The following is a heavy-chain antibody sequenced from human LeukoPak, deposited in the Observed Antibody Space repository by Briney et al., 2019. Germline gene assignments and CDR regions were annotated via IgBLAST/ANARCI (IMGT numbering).Heavy chain of an antibody. D-gene: IGHD1-14*01. J-gene: IGHJ6*03. CDR1: GGSISSSSYY. CDR3: ARDRKYYYHMDV. V-gene: IGHV4-39*07. Sequence: SETLSLTCTVSGGSISSSSYYWGWIRQPPGKGLEWLGSMYNTGITYYNPSLKSRVTISVDTSKNQFSLKLSSLTAADTAVYYCARDRKYYYHMDVWGKGTTVTVSS. CDR2: MYNTGIT.